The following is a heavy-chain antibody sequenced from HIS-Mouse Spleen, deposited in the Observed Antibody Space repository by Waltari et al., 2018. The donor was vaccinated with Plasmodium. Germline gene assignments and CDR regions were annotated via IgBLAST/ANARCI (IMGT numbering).Heavy chain of an antibody. J-gene: IGHJ4*02. CDR1: GFTFSRHA. D-gene: IGHD3-9*01. CDR3: AKTIKYYDILTGYPFDY. CDR2: ISGSGGST. V-gene: IGHV3-23*01. Sequence: EVQLLESGGGLVQPGGSLRLSCAASGFTFSRHALGWVRQAPGKGLEWVSAISGSGGSTYYAASVKGRFTISRDNSKNTLYLQMNSLRAEDTAVYYCAKTIKYYDILTGYPFDYWGQGTLVTVSS.